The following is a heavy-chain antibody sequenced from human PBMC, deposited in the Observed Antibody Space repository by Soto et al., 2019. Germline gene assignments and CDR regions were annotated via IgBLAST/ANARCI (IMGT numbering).Heavy chain of an antibody. CDR3: ARGSLTMDV. CDR1: GGSINNYY. Sequence: SETLSLTCTISGGSINNYYCSWIRQPAGKGLEWIGRIFPSGNTNYNPSLKSRVIMSVDTSKNQFSLNLNSVTAADTAVYYCARGSLTMDVWGQGTTVTVSS. CDR2: IFPSGNT. V-gene: IGHV4-4*07. J-gene: IGHJ6*02. D-gene: IGHD3-10*01.